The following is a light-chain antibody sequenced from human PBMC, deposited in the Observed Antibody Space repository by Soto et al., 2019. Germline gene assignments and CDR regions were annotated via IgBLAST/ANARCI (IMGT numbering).Light chain of an antibody. CDR1: QGIGSD. J-gene: IGKJ2*01. CDR3: QQYGSPTGS. V-gene: IGKV1-13*02. Sequence: AIQMTQSPSSLSASVGDRVTITCRASQGIGSDLGWYQQKPGQAPKVLIYGASSRATGIPDRFSGSGSGTDFTLTISRLEPEDVALYYCQQYGSPTGSFGQGTKLEIK. CDR2: GAS.